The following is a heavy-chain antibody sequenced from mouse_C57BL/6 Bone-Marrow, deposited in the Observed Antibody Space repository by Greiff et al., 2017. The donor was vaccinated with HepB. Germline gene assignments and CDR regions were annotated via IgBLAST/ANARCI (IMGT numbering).Heavy chain of an antibody. D-gene: IGHD2-2*01. Sequence: VILVESGGGLVQPKGSLKLSCAASGFSFNTYAMNWVRQAPGKGLEWVARIRSKSNNYATYYADSVKDRFTISRDDSESMLYLQMNNLKTEDTAMYYCVSLLLWFFAYWGRGTLVTVSA. CDR2: IRSKSNNYAT. J-gene: IGHJ3*01. CDR1: GFSFNTYA. CDR3: VSLLLWFFAY. V-gene: IGHV10-1*01.